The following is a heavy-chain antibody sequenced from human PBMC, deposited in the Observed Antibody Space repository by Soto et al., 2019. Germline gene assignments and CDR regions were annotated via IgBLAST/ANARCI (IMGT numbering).Heavy chain of an antibody. Sequence: PSETLSLTCTVSGGSISSSSYYWGWIRQPPGKGLEWIGSIYYSGSTYYNPSLKSRVTISVDTSKNQFSLKLSSVTAAETAVYYCARPTSDDWGQGTLVNVSS. CDR1: GGSISSSSYY. CDR2: IYYSGST. V-gene: IGHV4-39*01. CDR3: ARPTSDD. J-gene: IGHJ4*02.